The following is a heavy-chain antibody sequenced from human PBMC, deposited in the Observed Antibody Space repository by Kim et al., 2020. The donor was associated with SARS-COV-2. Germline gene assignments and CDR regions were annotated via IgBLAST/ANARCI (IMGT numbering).Heavy chain of an antibody. CDR3: ASGGSSYYPRGGY. CDR1: GFTFRNFW. J-gene: IGHJ4*02. CDR2: IKQDGSET. Sequence: GGSLRLSCSVSGFTFRNFWMSWVRQVPGKGLEWVANIKQDGSETYYVDSVKGRFTVSRDNVKNSLYLQMNSLRVQDTAVYHCASGGSSYYPRGGYWGQGT. V-gene: IGHV3-7*03. D-gene: IGHD3-10*01.